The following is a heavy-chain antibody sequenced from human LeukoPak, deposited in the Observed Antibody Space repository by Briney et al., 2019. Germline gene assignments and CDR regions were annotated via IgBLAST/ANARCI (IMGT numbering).Heavy chain of an antibody. J-gene: IGHJ3*01. Sequence: PSETLSLTCSVSDDSIRSSYWSWIRQPPGKGLECIGYINYSGSTSYNPSLKSRVTISVDTSNNQFSLKLRSVTAADTAVYSCARLRWYGSSRVFDVWGQGTRVTVSS. CDR1: DDSIRSSY. V-gene: IGHV4-59*01. CDR3: ARLRWYGSSRVFDV. D-gene: IGHD6-13*01. CDR2: INYSGST.